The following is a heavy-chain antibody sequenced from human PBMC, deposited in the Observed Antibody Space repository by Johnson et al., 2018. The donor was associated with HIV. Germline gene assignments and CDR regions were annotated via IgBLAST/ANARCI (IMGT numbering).Heavy chain of an antibody. Sequence: QVQLVESGGGLVKPGGSLRLSCAASGFTFSDYYMSWIRQAPGKGLEWVAVISYDGSNKYYADSVKGRFTISRDNSENTLYLQMKSLRTEDTAVYYCARDGDSDAFDIWGQGTVVTVSS. J-gene: IGHJ3*02. CDR1: GFTFSDYY. V-gene: IGHV3-30*03. D-gene: IGHD4-17*01. CDR3: ARDGDSDAFDI. CDR2: ISYDGSNK.